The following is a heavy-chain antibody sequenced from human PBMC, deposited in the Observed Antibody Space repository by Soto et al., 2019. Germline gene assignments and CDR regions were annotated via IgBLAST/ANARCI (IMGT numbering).Heavy chain of an antibody. V-gene: IGHV1-18*01. CDR3: ATNRIIAAAGGYYYYGMDV. Sequence: QVQLVQSGAEVKKPGASVKVSCKASGYTFTSYGISWVRQAPGQGLEWMGWISAYNGNTNYAQKLQGRVTMTTDTSTRTAYMELRSLRSDDTAVYYCATNRIIAAAGGYYYYGMDVWGQGTTVTVSS. CDR2: ISAYNGNT. D-gene: IGHD6-13*01. J-gene: IGHJ6*02. CDR1: GYTFTSYG.